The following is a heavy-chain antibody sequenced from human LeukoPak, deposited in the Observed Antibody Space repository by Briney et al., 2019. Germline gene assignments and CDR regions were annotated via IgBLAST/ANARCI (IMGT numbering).Heavy chain of an antibody. CDR3: ARDTRSGWYGLIDY. Sequence: GGSLRPSCAASGFTFSSFWMSWVRQAPGKGLEWVANIKQHGSEKYYVDSVKGRFTISRDNAKNSLYLQMNSLRAEDTAVYYCARDTRSGWYGLIDYWGQGTLVTVSP. V-gene: IGHV3-7*01. D-gene: IGHD6-19*01. CDR2: IKQHGSEK. CDR1: GFTFSSFW. J-gene: IGHJ4*02.